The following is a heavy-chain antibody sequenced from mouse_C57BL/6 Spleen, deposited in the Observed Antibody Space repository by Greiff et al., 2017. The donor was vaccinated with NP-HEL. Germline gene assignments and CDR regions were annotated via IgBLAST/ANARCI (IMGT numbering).Heavy chain of an antibody. CDR2: IWRGGST. Sequence: VHLVESGPGLVQPSQSLSITCTVSGFSLTSYGVHWVRQSPGKGLEWLGVIWRGGSTDYNAAFMSRLSITKDNSKSQVFFKMNSLQADDTAIYYCAKGGYYGSKDYAMDYWGQGTSVTVSS. J-gene: IGHJ4*01. CDR3: AKGGYYGSKDYAMDY. D-gene: IGHD1-1*01. CDR1: GFSLTSYG. V-gene: IGHV2-5*01.